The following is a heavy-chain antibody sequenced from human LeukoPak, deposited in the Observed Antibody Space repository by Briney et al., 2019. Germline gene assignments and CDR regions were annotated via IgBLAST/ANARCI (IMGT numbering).Heavy chain of an antibody. Sequence: PGGSLRLSCAASGFTFSSYWMSWVRQAPGKGLEWVSYISSSSSTIYYADSVKGRFTISRENAKNSLYLQMNSLRDEDTAVYYCARDIYWYLDLWGRGTLVTVSS. CDR1: GFTFSSYW. J-gene: IGHJ2*01. V-gene: IGHV3-48*02. CDR2: ISSSSSTI. CDR3: ARDIYWYLDL.